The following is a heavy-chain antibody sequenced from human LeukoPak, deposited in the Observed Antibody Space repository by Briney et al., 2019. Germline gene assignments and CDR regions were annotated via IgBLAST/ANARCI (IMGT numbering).Heavy chain of an antibody. CDR2: IIPIFGTA. D-gene: IGHD3-22*01. V-gene: IGHV1-69*13. Sequence: GASVKVSCKASGGTFSGYAISWVRQAPGQGLEWMGGIIPIFGTANYAQKFQGRVTITADESTSTAYMELSSLRSEDTAVYYCARDHGDYDSRSIGYWGQGTLVTVSS. J-gene: IGHJ4*02. CDR3: ARDHGDYDSRSIGY. CDR1: GGTFSGYA.